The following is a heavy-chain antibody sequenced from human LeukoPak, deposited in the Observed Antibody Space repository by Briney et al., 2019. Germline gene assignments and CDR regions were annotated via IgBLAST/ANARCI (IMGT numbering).Heavy chain of an antibody. J-gene: IGHJ4*02. Sequence: GGSLRLSCAASGFTFSSYGMHWVRQAPGKGLEWVAVIWYDGSNKYYADSVKGRFTISRDNSKNTLYLQMNSLRAEDTAVYYCARVRGPNYYDRVFDYWGQGTLVTVSS. CDR1: GFTFSSYG. CDR3: ARVRGPNYYDRVFDY. CDR2: IWYDGSNK. D-gene: IGHD3-22*01. V-gene: IGHV3-33*01.